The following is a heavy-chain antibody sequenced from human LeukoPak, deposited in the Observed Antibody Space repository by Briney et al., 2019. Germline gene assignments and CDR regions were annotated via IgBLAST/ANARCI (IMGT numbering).Heavy chain of an antibody. V-gene: IGHV1-8*01. Sequence: ASVKVSCKASGYTFTNYDINWVRQATGQGLEWMGWMNPNSGNTGYAQKFQGRVTMTRNISISTAYMELSSLRSEDTAIYYCARGLRIEAAGGLYWFDPWGQGTLLTVSP. CDR1: GYTFTNYD. J-gene: IGHJ5*02. CDR2: MNPNSGNT. CDR3: ARGLRIEAAGGLYWFDP. D-gene: IGHD6-13*01.